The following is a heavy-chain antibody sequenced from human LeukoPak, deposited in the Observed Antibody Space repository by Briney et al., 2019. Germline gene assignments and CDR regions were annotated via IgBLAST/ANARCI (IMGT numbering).Heavy chain of an antibody. CDR2: IYYSGST. J-gene: IGHJ6*03. D-gene: IGHD4-11*01. CDR1: GGSISSYY. V-gene: IGHV4-59*12. CDR3: VRVPTTVDNYYMDV. Sequence: SETLSLTCTVSGGSISSYYWSWIRQPPGKGLEWIGYIYYSGSTNYNPSLRSRVSISLDMSKNQFSLKMSSVTAADTAVYYCVRVPTTVDNYYMDVWGKGTTVTVSS.